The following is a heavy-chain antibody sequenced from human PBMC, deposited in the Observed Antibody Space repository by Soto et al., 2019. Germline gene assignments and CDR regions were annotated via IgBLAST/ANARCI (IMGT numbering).Heavy chain of an antibody. CDR3: ASHVRVQPDSSGWNGGAFDY. Sequence: PLRTQSPPSTFFGCPLTNTCFPLAWIHQNPGKGVDWIGSIYYVGNTYYKPSLKSRVTMSVDTSKNQFSLKLSSVTAADTAVYYCASHVRVQPDSSGWNGGAFDYCGQGTLVTVSS. CDR1: GCPLTNTCFP. J-gene: IGHJ4*02. D-gene: IGHD6-19*01. CDR2: IYYVGNT. V-gene: IGHV4-39*01.